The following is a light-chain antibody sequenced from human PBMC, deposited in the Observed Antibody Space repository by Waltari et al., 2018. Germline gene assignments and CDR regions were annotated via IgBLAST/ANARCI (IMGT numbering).Light chain of an antibody. CDR2: GDT. CDR1: NSNTGAGYD. V-gene: IGLV1-40*01. J-gene: IGLJ3*02. Sequence: QSVLTQPPSVSGAPGQTVTISCTGSNSNTGAGYDVPWYQQLPGMVPRLLIYGDTNRPSGVPDRFSGSKSGTSGSLAITGLQAEDEADYYCQSFDSSLSGYWVFGGGTKLTVL. CDR3: QSFDSSLSGYWV.